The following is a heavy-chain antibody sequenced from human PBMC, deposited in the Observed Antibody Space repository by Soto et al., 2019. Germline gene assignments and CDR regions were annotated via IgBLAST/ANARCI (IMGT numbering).Heavy chain of an antibody. J-gene: IGHJ6*02. CDR3: AGVRRSPYGVDV. CDR2: INPISGDT. D-gene: IGHD3-16*01. CDR1: GYIFTDHF. V-gene: IGHV1-2*02. Sequence: ASVKVSCKSSGYIFTDHFIHWVRQAPGQGLEWMGWINPISGDTDFAQKFQGRVAMTRDTSILTAYMDLSRLKPDDTAVYYCAGVRRSPYGVDVWGQGTTVTVSS.